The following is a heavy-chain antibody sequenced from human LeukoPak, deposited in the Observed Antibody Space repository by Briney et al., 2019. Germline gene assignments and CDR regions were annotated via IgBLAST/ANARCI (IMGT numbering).Heavy chain of an antibody. Sequence: GGSLRLSCAASGFTFSSYGMNWVRQAPGKGLEWVASISSSSSYIYYADSVKGRFTISRDTAKNSLYLQMNSLRAEDTAVYYCARVLDSAWYSGYWAQGTLVTVSS. J-gene: IGHJ4*02. V-gene: IGHV3-21*01. CDR3: ARVLDSAWYSGY. CDR1: GFTFSSYG. CDR2: ISSSSSYI. D-gene: IGHD6-19*01.